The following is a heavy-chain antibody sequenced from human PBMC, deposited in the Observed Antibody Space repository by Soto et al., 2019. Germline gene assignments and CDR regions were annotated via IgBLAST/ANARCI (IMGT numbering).Heavy chain of an antibody. J-gene: IGHJ4*02. CDR3: AKDPLLMGLFDY. Sequence: GGSLRLSCAASGFTFSSYGMHWVRQAPGKVLEWVAVISYDGSNKYYADSVKGRFTISRDNSKNTLYLQMNSLRAEDTAVYYCAKDPLLMGLFDYWGQGTLVTVSS. D-gene: IGHD2-8*01. V-gene: IGHV3-30*18. CDR1: GFTFSSYG. CDR2: ISYDGSNK.